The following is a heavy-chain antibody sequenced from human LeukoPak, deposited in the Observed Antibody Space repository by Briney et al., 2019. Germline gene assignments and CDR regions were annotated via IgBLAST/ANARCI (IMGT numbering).Heavy chain of an antibody. V-gene: IGHV3-23*01. CDR1: GFTFSGYA. Sequence: GGSLRLSCAASGFTFSGYATGWVRQAPGKGREWVLAISGRGGGTYYADSVKGRFTSSRDNSTHTLYRQTNSQRAEGTAVYYCAKEGGYTPYYDYGMDVWGQGTTVTVSS. CDR2: ISGRGGGT. D-gene: IGHD5-12*01. J-gene: IGHJ6*02. CDR3: AKEGGYTPYYDYGMDV.